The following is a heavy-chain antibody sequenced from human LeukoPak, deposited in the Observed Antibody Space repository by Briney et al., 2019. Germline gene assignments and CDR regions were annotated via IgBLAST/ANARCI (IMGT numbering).Heavy chain of an antibody. Sequence: SETLSLTCTVSGGSISSYYWSWIRQPPGKGLEWIGYIYYSGSTNYNPSLQSRVTISADTSKNQFSLKLSSVTAADTAVYYCASSRSSGWYDYWGQGALVTVSS. V-gene: IGHV4-59*01. CDR1: GGSISSYY. D-gene: IGHD6-19*01. J-gene: IGHJ4*02. CDR3: ASSRSSGWYDY. CDR2: IYYSGST.